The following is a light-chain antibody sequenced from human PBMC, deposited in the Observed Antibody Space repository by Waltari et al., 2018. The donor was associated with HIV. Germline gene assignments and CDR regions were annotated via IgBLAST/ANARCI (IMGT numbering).Light chain of an antibody. J-gene: IGKJ3*01. CDR3: QQYGPSPVT. Sequence: EIVLTQSPGTLSLSPGERATLSCRASQTISSSYLAWYQQKPGQAPRLLIYGASSRATGIPDRFSGSGSGTDFTLTVSGLEPEDFAVYYCQQYGPSPVTFGPGTKVDIK. V-gene: IGKV3-20*01. CDR2: GAS. CDR1: QTISSSY.